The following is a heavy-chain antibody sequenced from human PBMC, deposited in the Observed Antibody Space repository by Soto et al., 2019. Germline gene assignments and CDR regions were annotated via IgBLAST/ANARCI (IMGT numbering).Heavy chain of an antibody. V-gene: IGHV3-7*04. Sequence: DVPLVASGGGLVQPGGSLTLPCAVSGFTFSNHWMGWVRQTPRKGLEWVANISPDGSGKYYVDSLKGRFTISRDNAKDSLYLHMSSLGVEDTAIYYCARWIRGTPDYWGQGTLVTVSS. CDR1: GFTFSNHW. CDR3: ARWIRGTPDY. J-gene: IGHJ4*02. D-gene: IGHD1-1*01. CDR2: ISPDGSGK.